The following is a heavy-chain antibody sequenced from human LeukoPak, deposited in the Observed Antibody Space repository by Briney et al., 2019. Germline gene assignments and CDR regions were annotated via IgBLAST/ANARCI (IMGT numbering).Heavy chain of an antibody. V-gene: IGHV3-23*01. CDR3: AKDIGNYDFWSPLQGWFDP. Sequence: GGSLRLSCAASGFTFSSYAMSWVRQAPGKGLEWVSAISGSGGSTYYADSVKGRFTISRDNSKNTLYLQMNSLRAEDTAVYYCAKDIGNYDFWSPLQGWFDPWGQGTLVTVSS. CDR1: GFTFSSYA. CDR2: ISGSGGST. J-gene: IGHJ5*02. D-gene: IGHD3-3*01.